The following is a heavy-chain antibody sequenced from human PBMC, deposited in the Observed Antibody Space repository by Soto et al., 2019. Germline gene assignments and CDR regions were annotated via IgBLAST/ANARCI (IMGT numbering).Heavy chain of an antibody. V-gene: IGHV3-23*01. Sequence: GGSLRLSCAASGFTFSSYAMSWVRQAPGKGLEWVSAFSGSGGSTYYADSVKGRFTISRDNSKNTLYLQMNSLRAEDTAIYYCAKDRRYYGSGSPPPLDYWGQGTLVTVSS. CDR3: AKDRRYYGSGSPPPLDY. D-gene: IGHD3-10*01. J-gene: IGHJ4*02. CDR2: FSGSGGST. CDR1: GFTFSSYA.